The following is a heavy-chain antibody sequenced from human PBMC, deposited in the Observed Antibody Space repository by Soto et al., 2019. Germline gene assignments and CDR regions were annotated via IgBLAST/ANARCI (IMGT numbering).Heavy chain of an antibody. CDR2: IVVGSGNT. Sequence: ASVKVSCKASGFTFTSSSVQWVRQARGQRLEWIGWIVVGSGNTNYAQKFQERVTITRDMSTSTAYMELSSLRAEDTAVYYGAAEVAADDTLADYWGQGTLVTVSS. CDR1: GFTFTSSS. CDR3: AAEVAADDTLADY. D-gene: IGHD6-13*01. J-gene: IGHJ4*02. V-gene: IGHV1-58*01.